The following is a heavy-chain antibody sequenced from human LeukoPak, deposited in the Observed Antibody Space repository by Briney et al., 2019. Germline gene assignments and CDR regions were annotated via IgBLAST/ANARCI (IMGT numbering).Heavy chain of an antibody. D-gene: IGHD2-21*02. J-gene: IGHJ4*02. V-gene: IGHV5-51*01. Sequence: GESLQISCKGSGYTFTTYWIGWVRQMPGKGLEWMGIIYPGDSDTRYSPSFQGQVTISADKSISTAYPQWSSLKASDTAMYYCAVAYCGGDCYQTFDYWGQGTLVTVSS. CDR2: IYPGDSDT. CDR3: AVAYCGGDCYQTFDY. CDR1: GYTFTTYW.